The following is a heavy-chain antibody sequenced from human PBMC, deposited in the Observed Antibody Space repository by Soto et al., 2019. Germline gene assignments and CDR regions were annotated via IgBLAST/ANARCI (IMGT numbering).Heavy chain of an antibody. Sequence: LRLSCAASGFTFSSYAMSWVRQAPGKGLEWVSTISGSGGSTYYADSVKGRFIISRDNSKSTLYLQTSSLRAEDTAVYYCATGTFNFDSWGQGTLVTVSS. V-gene: IGHV3-23*01. CDR2: ISGSGGST. CDR1: GFTFSSYA. J-gene: IGHJ4*02. CDR3: ATGTFNFDS.